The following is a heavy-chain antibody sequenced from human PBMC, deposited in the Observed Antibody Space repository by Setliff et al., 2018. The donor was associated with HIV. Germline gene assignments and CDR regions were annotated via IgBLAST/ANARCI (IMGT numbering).Heavy chain of an antibody. CDR1: SYSISGGYY. V-gene: IGHV4-38-2*01. D-gene: IGHD1-7*01. J-gene: IGHJ3*02. Sequence: SETLSLTCGVPSYSISGGYYWGWIRQPPGKGLEWIGSIYHSGSAYYNPSLKSRVTISVDTSKNQFSLKMSSLTAADTAVYYCARHGGITGTTDAFDIWGQGTMVTVSS. CDR2: IYHSGSA. CDR3: ARHGGITGTTDAFDI.